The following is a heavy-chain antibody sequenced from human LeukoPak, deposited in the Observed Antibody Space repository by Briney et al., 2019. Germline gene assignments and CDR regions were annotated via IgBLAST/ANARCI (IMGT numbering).Heavy chain of an antibody. CDR1: GYTFTSYY. J-gene: IGHJ4*02. CDR2: INPSGSST. Sequence: GASVKVSCKASGYTFTSYYLHWVPQAPGQGLEWMGLINPSGSSTSNTQKFQGRVTMTRDTSTSTVYMELSSLRSEDTAVYYCARGYCYNSNCYGNFDFWGQGTLVTVSS. V-gene: IGHV1-46*01. CDR3: ARGYCYNSNCYGNFDF. D-gene: IGHD2-2*01.